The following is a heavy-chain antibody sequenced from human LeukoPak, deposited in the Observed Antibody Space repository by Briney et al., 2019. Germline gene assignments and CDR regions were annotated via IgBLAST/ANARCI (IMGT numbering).Heavy chain of an antibody. V-gene: IGHV3-15*01. CDR3: LTRIRSTDGIDY. Sequence: PGGSLRLSCAASGLTFSSYWMSWVRQAPGKGLEWDGRIKSKTDGGAIHYAAPVSGRFSISRDDSINTLYLQMDSLKAEDTAVYYCLTRIRSTDGIDYWGQGTLVTVSS. D-gene: IGHD5-24*01. CDR1: GLTFSSYW. CDR2: IKSKTDGGAI. J-gene: IGHJ4*01.